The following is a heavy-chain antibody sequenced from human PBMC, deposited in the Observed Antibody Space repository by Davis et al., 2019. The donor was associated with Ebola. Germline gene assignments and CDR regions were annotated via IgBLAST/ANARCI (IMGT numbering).Heavy chain of an antibody. CDR2: IYHSGST. J-gene: IGHJ6*02. V-gene: IGHV4-4*02. CDR1: GFTFSSYW. D-gene: IGHD1-1*01. CDR3: ARDGYGYYYYGMDV. Sequence: GSLRLSCAASGFTFSSYWMSWVRQPPGKGLEWIGEIYHSGSTNYNPSLKSRVTISVDKSKNQFSLKLSSVTAADTAVYYCARDGYGYYYYGMDVWGQGTTVTVSS.